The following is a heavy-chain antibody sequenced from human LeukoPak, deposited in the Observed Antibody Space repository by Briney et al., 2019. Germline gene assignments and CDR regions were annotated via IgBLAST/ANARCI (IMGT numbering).Heavy chain of an antibody. V-gene: IGHV4-39*01. CDR1: GGSISSSSYY. D-gene: IGHD3-10*01. CDR2: IYYSRST. Sequence: SETLSLTCTVSGGSISSSSYYWGWLRQPPGTGLEWIGSIYYSRSTYYNPSLKSRATISVDTSKNQFSLKLSSLTAADTAVYYCARSSDYQGSKRALGHYWGQGTLVTVSS. J-gene: IGHJ4*02. CDR3: ARSSDYQGSKRALGHY.